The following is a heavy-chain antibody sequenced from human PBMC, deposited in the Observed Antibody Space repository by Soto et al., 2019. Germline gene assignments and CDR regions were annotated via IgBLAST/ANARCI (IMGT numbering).Heavy chain of an antibody. D-gene: IGHD3-16*02. CDR1: GGSISSYY. CDR3: ARHSYDYFWGSYRDYYFDY. V-gene: IGHV4-59*08. CDR2: IYYSGST. Sequence: PSETLSLTCTASGGSISSYYWSWIRQPPGKGLEWIGYIYYSGSTNYNPSLKSRVTISVDTSKNQFSLKLSSVTAADTAVYYCARHSYDYFWGSYRDYYFDYWGQGTLVTVSS. J-gene: IGHJ4*02.